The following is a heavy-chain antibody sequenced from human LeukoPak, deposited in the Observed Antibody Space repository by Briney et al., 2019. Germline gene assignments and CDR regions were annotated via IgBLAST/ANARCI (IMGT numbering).Heavy chain of an antibody. V-gene: IGHV1-46*01. CDR3: ATDCGGDCYSGADAFDI. CDR1: GYTFTSYY. CDR2: INPSGGST. Sequence: ASVKVSCKASGYTFTSYYMHWVRQAPGQGLEWMGIINPSGGSTSYAQKFQGGVTMTRDTSTSTVYMELSSLRSEDTAVYYCATDCGGDCYSGADAFDIWGQGTMVTVSS. D-gene: IGHD2-21*02. J-gene: IGHJ3*02.